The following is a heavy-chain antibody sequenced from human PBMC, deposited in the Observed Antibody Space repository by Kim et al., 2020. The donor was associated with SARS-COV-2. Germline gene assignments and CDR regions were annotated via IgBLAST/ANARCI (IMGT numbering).Heavy chain of an antibody. CDR3: AKVQIREVAGSTFDY. V-gene: IGHV3-23*01. D-gene: IGHD6-19*01. Sequence: GGSLRLSCAASGFTFSSYAMSWVRQAPGKGLEWVSAISGSGGSTYYADSVKGRFTISRDNSKNTLYLQMNSLRAEDTAVYYCAKVQIREVAGSTFDYWGQGTLVTVSS. CDR2: ISGSGGST. J-gene: IGHJ4*02. CDR1: GFTFSSYA.